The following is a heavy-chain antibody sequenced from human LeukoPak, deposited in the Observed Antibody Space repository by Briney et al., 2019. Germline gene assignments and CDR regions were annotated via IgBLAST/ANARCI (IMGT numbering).Heavy chain of an antibody. D-gene: IGHD3-10*01. CDR3: ARVGRRYYYGSGSLYYFDY. V-gene: IGHV4-4*07. CDR2: IYTSGST. CDR1: GGSFSSYF. Sequence: PSETLSLTCSVSGGSFSSYFWSWVRQPAGKGLEWIGRIYTSGSTNYNPSLKSRVTISVDTSKNQFSLKLSAVTAADTAVYYCARVGRRYYYGSGSLYYFDYWGQGTLVTVSS. J-gene: IGHJ4*02.